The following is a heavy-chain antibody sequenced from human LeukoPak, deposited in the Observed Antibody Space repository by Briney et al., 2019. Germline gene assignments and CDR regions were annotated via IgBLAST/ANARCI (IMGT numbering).Heavy chain of an antibody. J-gene: IGHJ6*03. Sequence: GASVKVSCKASGFTFTGYYMHWVRQAPGQGLEWMGWISAYNGNTNYAQKLQGRVTMTTDTSTSTAYMELRSLRSDDTAVYYCARDMGYSYGYYYYYYMDVWGKGTTVTVSS. CDR2: ISAYNGNT. V-gene: IGHV1-18*04. CDR1: GFTFTGYY. D-gene: IGHD5-18*01. CDR3: ARDMGYSYGYYYYYYMDV.